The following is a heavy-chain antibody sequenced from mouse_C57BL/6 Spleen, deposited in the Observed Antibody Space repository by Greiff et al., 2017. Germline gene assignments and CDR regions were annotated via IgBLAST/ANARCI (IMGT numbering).Heavy chain of an antibody. CDR1: GYAFSSSW. CDR3: ARRGDGYYFDY. Sequence: VQLQQSGPELVKPGASVKISCKASGYAFSSSWMNWVKQRPGKGLEWIGRIYPGDGDTNYNGKFKGKATLTADKSYSTAYLQLSSLTSEDSAVYFCARRGDGYYFDYWGQGTTLTVSS. CDR2: IYPGDGDT. J-gene: IGHJ2*01. V-gene: IGHV1-82*01. D-gene: IGHD2-3*01.